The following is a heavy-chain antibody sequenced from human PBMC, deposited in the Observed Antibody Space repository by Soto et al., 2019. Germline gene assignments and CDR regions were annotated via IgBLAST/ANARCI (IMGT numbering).Heavy chain of an antibody. D-gene: IGHD3-10*01. CDR3: GRVWGGAFDF. CDR2: IYYSGST. CDR1: GGSISSYY. Sequence: SETLSLTCTVSGGSISSYYWSWIRQPPGKGLEWIGYIYYSGSTNYNPSLRSRVTISVDTSKNQFSLKLSSVTAADTAVYYCGRVWGGAFDFWGQGTMVT. V-gene: IGHV4-59*01. J-gene: IGHJ3*01.